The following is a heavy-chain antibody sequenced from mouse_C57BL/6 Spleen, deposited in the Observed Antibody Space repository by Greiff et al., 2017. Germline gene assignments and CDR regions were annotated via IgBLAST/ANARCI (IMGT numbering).Heavy chain of an antibody. D-gene: IGHD1-1*01. J-gene: IGHJ2*01. V-gene: IGHV5-6*02. CDR1: GFTFSSYG. CDR2: ISSGGSYT. Sequence: DVKLVESGGDLVKPGGSLKLSCAASGFTFSSYGMSWVRQTPDKRLEWVATISSGGSYTYYPDSVKGRFTISRDNAKNTLYLQMSSLKSEDTAMYYCARHDYGSREPYYFDYWGQGTTLTVSS. CDR3: ARHDYGSREPYYFDY.